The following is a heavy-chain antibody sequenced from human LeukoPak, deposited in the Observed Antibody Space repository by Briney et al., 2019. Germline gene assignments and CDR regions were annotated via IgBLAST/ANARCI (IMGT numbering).Heavy chain of an antibody. CDR2: ISGRNDYR. V-gene: IGHV3-21*01. D-gene: IGHD2-2*01. J-gene: IGHJ3*02. CDR3: ARDLFSGGYCSGTSCDAFAI. CDR1: GFTFSSYN. Sequence: GGSLRLSCAASGFTFSSYNMNWVRQAPGKGLEWVPSISGRNDYRYYADSLKGRFTVSRDNAKNSLYLQMNSLRAEDTAVYYCARDLFSGGYCSGTSCDAFAIWGQGTMVTVSS.